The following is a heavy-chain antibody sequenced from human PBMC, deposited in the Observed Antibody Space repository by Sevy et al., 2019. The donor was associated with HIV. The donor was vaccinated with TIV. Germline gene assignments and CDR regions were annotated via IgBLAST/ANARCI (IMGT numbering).Heavy chain of an antibody. J-gene: IGHJ4*02. V-gene: IGHV3-74*01. CDR2: SNEDGSTT. CDR1: GFTFSSYW. D-gene: IGHD3-10*01. CDR3: ATNMVHAGAYDSYFNF. Sequence: GGSLRLSCAASGFTFSSYWMHWVRQAPGKGLVWVSRSNEDGSTTNYADSVKGRFTISRDNAKNTLYLQMHSLRAEDTGVYYCATNMVHAGAYDSYFNFWGQGSLVTVSS.